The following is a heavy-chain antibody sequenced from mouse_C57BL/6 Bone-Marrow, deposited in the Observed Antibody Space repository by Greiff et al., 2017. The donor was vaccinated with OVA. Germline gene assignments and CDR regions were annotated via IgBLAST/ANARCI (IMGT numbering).Heavy chain of an antibody. CDR3: TTYRY. CDR1: GFNIKDDY. J-gene: IGHJ2*01. Sequence: VQLQQSGAELVRPGASVKLSCTASGFNIKDDYMHWVKERPEQGLEWIGWIDPENGDTEYASKFQGKATIPADTSSKTVYLHRSSLTSEDTAVYYCTTYRYWGQGTTLTVSS. CDR2: IDPENGDT. V-gene: IGHV14-4*01.